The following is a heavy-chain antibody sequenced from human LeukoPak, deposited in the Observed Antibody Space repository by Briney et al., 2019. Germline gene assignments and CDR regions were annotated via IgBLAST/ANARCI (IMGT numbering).Heavy chain of an antibody. J-gene: IGHJ4*02. CDR1: GFTFDDYT. CDR2: ISWDGGST. CDR3: AKGPSYCYDSSGYYDY. D-gene: IGHD3-22*01. Sequence: GGSLRLSCAASGFTFDDYTMHWVRQAPGKGLEWVSLISWDGGSTYYADSVKGRFTISRDNSKNSLYLQMNSLRTEDTALYYCAKGPSYCYDSSGYYDYWGQGTLVTVSS. V-gene: IGHV3-43*01.